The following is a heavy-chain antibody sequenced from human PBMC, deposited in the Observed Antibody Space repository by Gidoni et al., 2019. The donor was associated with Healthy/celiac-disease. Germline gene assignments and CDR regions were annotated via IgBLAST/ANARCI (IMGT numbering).Heavy chain of an antibody. V-gene: IGHV3-7*01. J-gene: IGHJ6*02. CDR3: ARDGAARPYYGMDV. Sequence: EVQLVESGGGLVQPGGSLRLSCESSGFTFSSYWMSWVRQAPGKGLEWVANIKQDGSEKYYVDSVKGRFTISRDNAKNSLYLQMNSLRAEDTAVYYCARDGAARPYYGMDVWGQGTTVTVSS. CDR1: GFTFSSYW. D-gene: IGHD6-6*01. CDR2: IKQDGSEK.